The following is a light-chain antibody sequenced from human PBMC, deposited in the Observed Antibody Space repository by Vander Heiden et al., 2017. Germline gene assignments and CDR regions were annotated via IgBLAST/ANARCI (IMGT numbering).Light chain of an antibody. CDR2: AAS. CDR3: QQSDSTPRT. J-gene: IGKJ2*01. Sequence: DIQMTQSPSSLSASVGDRVTITCRASQSISSYLNWYQQKPGKAPKLLIYAASSLQSGVPSRVSGSGSGTDVTLTISSLQPEDFATYYCQQSDSTPRTFGQGTKVXIK. CDR1: QSISSY. V-gene: IGKV1-39*01.